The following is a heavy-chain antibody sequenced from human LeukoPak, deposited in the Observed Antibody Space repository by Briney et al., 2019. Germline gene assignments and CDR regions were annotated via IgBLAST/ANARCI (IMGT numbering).Heavy chain of an antibody. CDR2: INHSGST. CDR1: GGSFSGYY. CDR3: ARSSEGITMVRGVKLYGMDV. V-gene: IGHV4-34*01. J-gene: IGHJ6*04. D-gene: IGHD3-10*01. Sequence: SETLSLTCAVYGGSFSGYYWSWIRQPPGKGLEWIGEINHSGSTNYNPSLKGRVTISADTSKNQFSLKLSSVTAADTAVYYCARSSEGITMVRGVKLYGMDVWGKGTTVIVSS.